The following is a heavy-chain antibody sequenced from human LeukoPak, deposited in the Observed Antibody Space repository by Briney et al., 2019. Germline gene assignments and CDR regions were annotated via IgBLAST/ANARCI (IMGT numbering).Heavy chain of an antibody. Sequence: PPETLSLTCAVYGGSFSGYYWSWIRQPPGKGLEWIGEINHSGSTNYNPSLKSRVTISVDTSKNQFSLKLSSVTAADTAVYYCARGPYSSGWYYKYYFDYWGQGTLVTVSS. CDR3: ARGPYSSGWYYKYYFDY. V-gene: IGHV4-34*01. D-gene: IGHD6-19*01. CDR2: INHSGST. CDR1: GGSFSGYY. J-gene: IGHJ4*02.